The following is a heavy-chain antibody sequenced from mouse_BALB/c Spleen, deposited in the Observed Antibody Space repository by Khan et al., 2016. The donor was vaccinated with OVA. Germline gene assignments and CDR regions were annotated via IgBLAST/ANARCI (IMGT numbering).Heavy chain of an antibody. J-gene: IGHJ3*01. CDR2: IFPGTGTT. CDR3: ARAYFGNDDCTY. Sequence: QVQLKQSGAELVKPGASVKLSCKTSGYTFTNYWIQWVTQRPGQGLGWIGEIFPGTGTTYYTENFKAKATLPIDTSSNTAYIQLSSLTSEDSAVYFCARAYFGNDDCTYWGQGTLVTVSA. D-gene: IGHD2-9*01. V-gene: IGHV1S132*01. CDR1: GYTFTNYW.